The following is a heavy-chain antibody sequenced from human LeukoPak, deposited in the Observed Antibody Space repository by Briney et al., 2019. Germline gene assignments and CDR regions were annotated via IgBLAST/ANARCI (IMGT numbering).Heavy chain of an antibody. D-gene: IGHD2-2*01. CDR3: ARVEILGYCSSTSCYAVFAP. CDR1: GFTFSSYW. Sequence: PGGSLRLSCAASGFTFSSYWMSWVRQAPGKGPEWVANIKQDGSEIYSVDSVKGRFTISRDNAKNSLYLQMNSLRAEDTAVYYCARVEILGYCSSTSCYAVFAPWGQGTLVTVSS. J-gene: IGHJ5*02. V-gene: IGHV3-7*01. CDR2: IKQDGSEI.